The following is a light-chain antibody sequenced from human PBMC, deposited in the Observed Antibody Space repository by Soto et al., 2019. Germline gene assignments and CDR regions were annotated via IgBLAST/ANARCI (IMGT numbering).Light chain of an antibody. CDR1: QSITTY. V-gene: IGKV1-39*01. J-gene: IGKJ5*01. CDR3: QQCYTATLN. Sequence: TLMTQSPSSLFTPLPEIVNTTVRASQSITTYLNWYQHKPGIAPKLLIYAASTLPSGVPSRFSGSGSGTDFTLTIRRLQPEEFATYYCQQCYTATLNFGEGTRL. CDR2: AAS.